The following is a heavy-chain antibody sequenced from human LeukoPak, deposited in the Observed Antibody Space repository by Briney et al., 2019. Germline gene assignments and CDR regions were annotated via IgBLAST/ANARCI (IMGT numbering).Heavy chain of an antibody. D-gene: IGHD5-24*01. CDR3: ARDPGKDGYNYSFDY. Sequence: SETLSLTCTASGGSISSSGYYWSWIRQHPVKGLEWVGYIDYSGSTYYNPSLKSRLTISMDTSKNQFSLRLSSVTAADTAVYYCARDPGKDGYNYSFDYWGQGTLVTVSS. CDR2: IDYSGST. V-gene: IGHV4-31*03. CDR1: GGSISSSGYY. J-gene: IGHJ4*02.